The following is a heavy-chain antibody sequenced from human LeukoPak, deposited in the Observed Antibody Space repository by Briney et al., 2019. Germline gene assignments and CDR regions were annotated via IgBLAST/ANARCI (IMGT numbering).Heavy chain of an antibody. CDR3: TSLGATGFYAFDY. Sequence: GGSLRLSCAASGFTFSSYAMSWVRQAPGKGLEWVGHIKSKPDGGTTECAAPVKGRFTISRDDSKNTLYLQMNNLRTEDTAVYYCTSLGATGFYAFDYWGQGTLVTVSS. CDR1: GFTFSSYA. D-gene: IGHD2/OR15-2a*01. J-gene: IGHJ4*02. V-gene: IGHV3-15*01. CDR2: IKSKPDGGTT.